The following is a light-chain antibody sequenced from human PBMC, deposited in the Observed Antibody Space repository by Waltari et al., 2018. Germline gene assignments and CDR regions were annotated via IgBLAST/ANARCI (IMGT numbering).Light chain of an antibody. CDR3: QHYDRSPLYT. V-gene: IGKV3-20*01. CDR2: GPY. J-gene: IGKJ2*01. CDR1: KSVSSDY. Sequence: EIVLTQSPGTLSLSPGDRAPLPGRARKSVSSDYLAWYQQKPGQAPRLLIYGPYSRATGIPDRFSGSGSGTDFTLTISRLEPEDSAVYYCQHYDRSPLYTFGQGTKLEIK.